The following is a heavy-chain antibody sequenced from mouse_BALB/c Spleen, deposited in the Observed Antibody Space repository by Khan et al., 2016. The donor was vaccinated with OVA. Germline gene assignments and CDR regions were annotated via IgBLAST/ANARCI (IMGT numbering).Heavy chain of an antibody. D-gene: IGHD2-14*01. J-gene: IGHJ3*01. CDR2: IYPGNTET. Sequence: VQLQQSGTVLVRPGASVKMSCKASGYTFTSYCMHWVNQSPGQGLEWIGDIYPGNTETNYNPKFKGKAKLTAVTSTSTAYMELSSLTDEDCALDDCTRRNWYVSWFDYWGQGTMLTVSA. CDR1: GYTFTSYC. V-gene: IGHV1-5*01. CDR3: TRRNWYVSWFDY.